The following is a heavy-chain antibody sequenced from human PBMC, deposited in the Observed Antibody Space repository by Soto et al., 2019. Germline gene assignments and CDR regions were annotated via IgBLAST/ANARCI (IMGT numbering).Heavy chain of an antibody. CDR1: GFTFSNYF. Sequence: GGSLRLSCAASGFTFSNYFMRWVRQVPGEGLVWVSRMSGDGKTISYADSVKGRFTISRDNAKNTLYLQMNSLRVEDTAVYYCARTYVPGIAGFDPWGQGTLVTVSS. CDR3: ARTYVPGIAGFDP. V-gene: IGHV3-74*01. CDR2: MSGDGKTI. D-gene: IGHD1-1*01. J-gene: IGHJ5*02.